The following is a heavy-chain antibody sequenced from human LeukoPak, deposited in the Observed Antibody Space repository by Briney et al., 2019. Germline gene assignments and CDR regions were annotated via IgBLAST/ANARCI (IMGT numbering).Heavy chain of an antibody. CDR3: ARVCSSTTCYLGVRGDY. V-gene: IGHV3-7*01. Sequence: PGRSLRLSCAASGFTFSSYGMHWVRQAPGKGLEWVANIKEDGSEKYYVDSVKGRFTTSRDNAKNSLYLQMNSLRAEDTAVYYCARVCSSTTCYLGVRGDYWGQGTLVTVSS. D-gene: IGHD2-2*01. CDR2: IKEDGSEK. J-gene: IGHJ4*02. CDR1: GFTFSSYG.